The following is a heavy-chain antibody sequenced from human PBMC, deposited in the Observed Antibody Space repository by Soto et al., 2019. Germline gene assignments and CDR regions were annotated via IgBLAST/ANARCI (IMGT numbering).Heavy chain of an antibody. V-gene: IGHV4-4*02. Sequence: SETLSLTCAVSSGSISSSNWWSWVRQPPGKGLEWIGEIYHSGSTNYNPSLKSRVTISVDKSKNQFSLKLSSVTAADTAVYYCATGLYCSGGSCYSFDYWGQGTLVTVSS. CDR1: SGSISSSNW. CDR2: IYHSGST. J-gene: IGHJ4*02. D-gene: IGHD2-15*01. CDR3: ATGLYCSGGSCYSFDY.